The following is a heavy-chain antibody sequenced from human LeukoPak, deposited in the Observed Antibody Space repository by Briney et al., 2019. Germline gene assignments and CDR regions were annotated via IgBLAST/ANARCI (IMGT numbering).Heavy chain of an antibody. CDR3: ARDSGCSSTSCYRDDAFDI. V-gene: IGHV1-69*04. J-gene: IGHJ3*02. CDR2: IIPILGIA. CDR1: GGTFSSYA. D-gene: IGHD2-2*01. Sequence: SVKVSCKASGGTFSSYAISWVRQAPGQGLEWMGRIIPILGIANYARKFQGRVTITADKSTSTAYMELSSLRSEDTAVYYCARDSGCSSTSCYRDDAFDIWGQGTMVTVSS.